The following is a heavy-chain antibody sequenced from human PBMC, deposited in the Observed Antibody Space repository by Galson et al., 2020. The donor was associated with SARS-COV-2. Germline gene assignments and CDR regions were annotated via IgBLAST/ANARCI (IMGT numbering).Heavy chain of an antibody. J-gene: IGHJ4*02. D-gene: IGHD5-12*01. CDR2: ISWNSGSI. CDR1: GFTFDDYA. Sequence: SLKISCAASGFTFDDYAMHWVRQAPGKGLEWVSGISWNSGSIGYADSVKGRFTISSDNAKNSLYLQMNSLRAEDTALYYCANLMVATGAGYWGQGTLVTVSS. CDR3: ANLMVATGAGY. V-gene: IGHV3-9*01.